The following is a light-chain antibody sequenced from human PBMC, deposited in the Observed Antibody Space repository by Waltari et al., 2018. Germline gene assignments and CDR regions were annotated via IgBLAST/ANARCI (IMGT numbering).Light chain of an antibody. CDR2: GNS. J-gene: IGLJ1*01. V-gene: IGLV1-40*01. CDR1: SPNIRAGYA. CDR3: QSYDSSLSGLYV. Sequence: QSVLTQPPSVSGAPGQRVTISCTGSSPNIRAGYAVPWYPQLPGTAPKPLIYGNSNRPSGVPDRFSGSKSGTSASLAITGLQAEDEADYYCQSYDSSLSGLYVFGTGTKVTVL.